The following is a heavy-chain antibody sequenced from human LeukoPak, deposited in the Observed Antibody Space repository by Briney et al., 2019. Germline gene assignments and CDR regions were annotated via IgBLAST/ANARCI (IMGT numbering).Heavy chain of an antibody. CDR3: AKAQWFGEDKGMDV. J-gene: IGHJ6*02. CDR2: ISYDGSNK. D-gene: IGHD3-10*01. V-gene: IGHV3-30*18. Sequence: GGSLRLSCAASGFTFSDYALGWVRQAPGKGLEWVAVISYDGSNKYYADSVKGRFTISRDNSKNTLYLQMNSLRAEDTAVYYCAKAQWFGEDKGMDVWGQGTTVTVSS. CDR1: GFTFSDYA.